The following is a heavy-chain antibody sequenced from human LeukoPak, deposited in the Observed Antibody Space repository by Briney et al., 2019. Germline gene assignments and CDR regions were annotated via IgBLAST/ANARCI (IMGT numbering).Heavy chain of an antibody. V-gene: IGHV4-39*01. CDR1: GGSISSSSYY. CDR2: IYYSGST. J-gene: IGHJ2*01. D-gene: IGHD2/OR15-2a*01. Sequence: SETLSLTCTVSGGSISSSSYYWGWIRQPPGKGLEWIGSIYYSGSTYYNPSLKSRVTISVDTSKNQFSLKLSSVTAADTAVYYCASLVFYYWYSDLWGRGTLVTVSS. CDR3: ASLVFYYWYSDL.